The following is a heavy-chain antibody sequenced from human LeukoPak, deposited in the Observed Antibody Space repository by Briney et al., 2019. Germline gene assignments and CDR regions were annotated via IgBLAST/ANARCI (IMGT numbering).Heavy chain of an antibody. V-gene: IGHV3-23*01. D-gene: IGHD6-13*01. Sequence: GGSLRLSCAASGFTFSSYDMSWVRQAPGKGLEWVSRISASGYTTYYADSVKGRFTSSRDNAKNSLYLQMNSLRAEDTAVYYCARGSSSYDCWGQGTLLTVSS. CDR1: GFTFSSYD. J-gene: IGHJ4*02. CDR2: ISASGYTT. CDR3: ARGSSSYDC.